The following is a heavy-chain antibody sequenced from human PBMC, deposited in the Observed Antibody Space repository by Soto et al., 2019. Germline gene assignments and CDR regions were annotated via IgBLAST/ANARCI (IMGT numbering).Heavy chain of an antibody. CDR1: GDSVSSNSAA. Sequence: HSQTLSLTCAISGDSVSSNSAAWNWIRQSPSRGLEWLGRTYYRSKWYNDYAVSVKSRITINPDTSKNQFSLQLNSVTPEDTAVYYCERASWLVVVKAAIYNWFDTWGQGTLVTVSS. CDR3: ERASWLVVVKAAIYNWFDT. J-gene: IGHJ5*02. V-gene: IGHV6-1*01. CDR2: TYYRSKWYN. D-gene: IGHD2-2*01.